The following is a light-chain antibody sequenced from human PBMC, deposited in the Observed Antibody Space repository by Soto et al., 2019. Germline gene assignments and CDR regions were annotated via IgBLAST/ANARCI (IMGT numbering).Light chain of an antibody. J-gene: IGLJ3*02. CDR2: LNSDGSH. CDR3: QTWGNGIWV. V-gene: IGLV4-69*01. CDR1: SGHSSYA. Sequence: QLVLTQSPSASASLGASVKLTCTLSSGHSSYAIAWHQQQPEKGPRYLMKLNSDGSHSKGDGIPDRCSGSSSGAERYLTISSLQSEDEADYYCQTWGNGIWVFGGGTKLTVL.